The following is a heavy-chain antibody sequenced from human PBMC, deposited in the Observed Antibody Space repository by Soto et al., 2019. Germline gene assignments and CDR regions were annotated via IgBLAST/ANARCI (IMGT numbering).Heavy chain of an antibody. CDR3: ARVGGSYYFDH. CDR2: LWSPWSVGTNE. D-gene: IGHD3-16*01. V-gene: IGHV3-33*01. Sequence: PGGSLRLSCAASGFTFSSYGMHWVRQAPGKGLDWVAVLWSPWSVGTNEYYAESVKGRFTITRDNSKNMLYLQMNNLRAEDTAVYYCARVGGSYYFDHWGQGTLVTVSS. CDR1: GFTFSSYG. J-gene: IGHJ4*02.